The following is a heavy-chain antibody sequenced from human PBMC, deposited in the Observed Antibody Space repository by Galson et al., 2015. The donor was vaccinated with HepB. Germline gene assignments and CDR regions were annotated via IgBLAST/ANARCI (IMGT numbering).Heavy chain of an antibody. CDR3: IRSDQDAFDI. CDR2: IRSKANNYAT. J-gene: IGHJ3*02. Sequence: SLRLSCAASGFTFGGSAMHWVRQASGKGLEWVGRIRSKANNYATTYTASVKGRFTLSRDDSENTAYLQMNSLKAEDTAVYYCIRSDQDAFDIWGQGTMVTVST. CDR1: GFTFGGSA. D-gene: IGHD2-2*01. V-gene: IGHV3-73*01.